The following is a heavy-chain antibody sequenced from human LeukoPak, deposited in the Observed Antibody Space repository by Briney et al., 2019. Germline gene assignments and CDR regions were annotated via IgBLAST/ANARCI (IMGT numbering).Heavy chain of an antibody. V-gene: IGHV4-34*01. CDR2: INHSGST. Sequence: SETLSLTCAVYGGSFSGYYWSWIRQPPGKGLERIGEINHSGSTNYNPSLKSRVTISVDTSKNQFSLKLSSVTAADTAVYYCARVLYGDYDYWGQGTLVTVSS. J-gene: IGHJ4*02. D-gene: IGHD4-17*01. CDR1: GGSFSGYY. CDR3: ARVLYGDYDY.